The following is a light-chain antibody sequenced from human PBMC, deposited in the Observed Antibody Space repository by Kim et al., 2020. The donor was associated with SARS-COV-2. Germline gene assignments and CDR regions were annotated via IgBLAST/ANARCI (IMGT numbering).Light chain of an antibody. Sequence: EIVLTQPPGTLSLSPGERATLSCMASQSVGSNYLAWYQQKPGQAPRLLIYDASNRATDIPDRFSGSGSGTDFTLTISRLEPEDYAVYFCQQYGGSPLTFGGGTKVDIK. CDR1: QSVGSNY. CDR3: QQYGGSPLT. CDR2: DAS. V-gene: IGKV3-20*01. J-gene: IGKJ4*01.